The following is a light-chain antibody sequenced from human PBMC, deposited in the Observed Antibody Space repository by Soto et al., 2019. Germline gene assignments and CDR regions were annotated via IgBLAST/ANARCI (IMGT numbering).Light chain of an antibody. CDR2: GNS. CDR1: SSNIGAGYD. J-gene: IGLJ2*01. Sequence: QSVLTQPPSVSGAPGQRVTISCTGSSSNIGAGYDVHWYQQLPGTAPKLLIYGNSNRPSGVPDRFSGSKSGTSASLAITGLQDEDAADYYCQSYDSSLSGVVFGGGTKLTVL. V-gene: IGLV1-40*01. CDR3: QSYDSSLSGVV.